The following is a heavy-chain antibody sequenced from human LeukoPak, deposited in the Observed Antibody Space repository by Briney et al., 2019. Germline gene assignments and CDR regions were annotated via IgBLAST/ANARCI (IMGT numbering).Heavy chain of an antibody. D-gene: IGHD1-1*01. V-gene: IGHV4-39*02. CDR1: GGSISSNYYY. Sequence: SETLSLTCSVSGGSISSNYYYWGWIRQPPGKGLEWIGSIYYSGGTSYNPSLKSRVTISIDTPKNQFSLKLSSVTAADTAVYYCARDPWMFVPFDYWGQGTLVTVSS. CDR3: ARDPWMFVPFDY. J-gene: IGHJ4*02. CDR2: IYYSGGT.